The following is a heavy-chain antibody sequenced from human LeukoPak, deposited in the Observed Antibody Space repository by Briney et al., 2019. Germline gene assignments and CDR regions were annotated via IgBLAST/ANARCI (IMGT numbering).Heavy chain of an antibody. CDR1: GDSVSSNSAA. D-gene: IGHD4-23*01. CDR2: TYYRSKWYN. V-gene: IGHV6-1*01. Sequence: SQTLSLTCAISGDSVSSNSAAWNWIRQSPSTGLEWLGRTYYRSKWYNDYAVSVKSRITINPDTSKNQFSLQLNSVTPEDTAVYYCARVRWEGRRAFDIWGQGTMVTVSS. CDR3: ARVRWEGRRAFDI. J-gene: IGHJ3*02.